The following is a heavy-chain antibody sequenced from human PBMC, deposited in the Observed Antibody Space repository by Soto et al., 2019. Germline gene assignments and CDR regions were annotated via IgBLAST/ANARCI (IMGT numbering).Heavy chain of an antibody. CDR1: GFTFSSYG. Sequence: GGSLRLSCTASGFTFSSYGMHWVRQAPGKGLEWVALISYDGSNKYYVDSVKGRFTISRDNSKNTLHLQMNSLRAEDTAVYYCAKDQVDIVATISYYGMDVWGQGTTVTVSS. V-gene: IGHV3-30*18. CDR2: ISYDGSNK. CDR3: AKDQVDIVATISYYGMDV. J-gene: IGHJ6*02. D-gene: IGHD5-12*01.